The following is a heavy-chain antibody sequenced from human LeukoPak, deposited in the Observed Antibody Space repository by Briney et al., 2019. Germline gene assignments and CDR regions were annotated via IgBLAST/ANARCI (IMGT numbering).Heavy chain of an antibody. D-gene: IGHD2-2*01. V-gene: IGHV1-2*02. CDR2: INPSSGGT. J-gene: IGHJ4*02. CDR3: AREGYCSSTSCYSVVDY. CDR1: GYTFTGYY. Sequence: ASVKVSCKASGYTFTGYYMHWVRQAPGQGLEWMGWINPSSGGTNYAQKFQGRVTMTRDTSISTAYMELSRLRSDDTAVYYCAREGYCSSTSCYSVVDYWGQGTLVTVSS.